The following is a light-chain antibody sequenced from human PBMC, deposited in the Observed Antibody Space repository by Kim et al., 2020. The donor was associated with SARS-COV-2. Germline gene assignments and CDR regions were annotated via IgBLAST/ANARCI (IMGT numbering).Light chain of an antibody. J-gene: IGLJ1*01. CDR3: SSYTDTSPYV. CDR2: DVS. Sequence: GQSITISCTGTSSYVGGYNYVSWYQQHPGKAPKLMIYDVSNRPSGVSNRFSGSKSGNTASLTISGLQAEDEADYYCSSYTDTSPYVFGPGTKVTVL. V-gene: IGLV2-14*03. CDR1: SSYVGGYNY.